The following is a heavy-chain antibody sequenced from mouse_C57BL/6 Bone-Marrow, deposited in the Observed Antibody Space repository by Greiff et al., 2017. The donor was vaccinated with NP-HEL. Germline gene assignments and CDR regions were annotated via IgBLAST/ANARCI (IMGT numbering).Heavy chain of an antibody. Sequence: VQLQQSGAELAKPVASVKLSCKASGYTFTSYWMHWVKQRPGQGLEWIGYINPSSGYTKYNQKFKDKATLTADKSSSTAYMQLSSLTYEDSAVYYCFVPYYGSSPLYAMDYWGQGTSVTVSS. J-gene: IGHJ4*01. D-gene: IGHD1-1*01. CDR3: FVPYYGSSPLYAMDY. V-gene: IGHV1-7*01. CDR1: GYTFTSYW. CDR2: INPSSGYT.